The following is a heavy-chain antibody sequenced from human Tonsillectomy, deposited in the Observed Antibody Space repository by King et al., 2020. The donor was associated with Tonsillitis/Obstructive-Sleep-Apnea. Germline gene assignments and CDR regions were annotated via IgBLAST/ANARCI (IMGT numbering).Heavy chain of an antibody. D-gene: IGHD1-1*01. V-gene: IGHV4-34*01. J-gene: IGHJ4*02. Sequence: VQLQQWGAGLLKPSETLSLTCAVYGGSFSGYYWSWIRQPPGKGLEWIGEINHSGSTNYNPSLKSRVTISVDTSKNQFSLNLSSVTAADTAVYYCAGGMGTPGDYWGQGALVPVSS. CDR2: INHSGST. CDR3: AGGMGTPGDY. CDR1: GGSFSGYY.